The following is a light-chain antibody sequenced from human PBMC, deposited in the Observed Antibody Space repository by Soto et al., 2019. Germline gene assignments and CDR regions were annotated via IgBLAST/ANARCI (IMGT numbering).Light chain of an antibody. CDR3: QSYDSSLSCSRV. J-gene: IGLJ1*01. V-gene: IGLV1-40*01. CDR2: GNS. CDR1: SSNIGAGYD. Sequence: QSVLTQPPSVSGAPGQRVTISCTGSSSNIGAGYDVHWYQQLPGTAPKLLIYGNSNRPSGVPDRFSGSKSGTSGYLAITGLQAEDEADYYSQSYDSSLSCSRVFGTGTKVTVL.